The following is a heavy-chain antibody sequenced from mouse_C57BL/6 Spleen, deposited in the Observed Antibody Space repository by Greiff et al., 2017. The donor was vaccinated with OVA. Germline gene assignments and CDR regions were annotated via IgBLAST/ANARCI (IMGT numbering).Heavy chain of an antibody. CDR3: ARGGVTTVVESLYWYFDV. CDR1: GFNIKDYY. D-gene: IGHD1-1*01. CDR2: IDPEVGET. V-gene: IGHV14-2*01. Sequence: EVMLVESGAELVKPGASVKLSCTASGFNIKDYYMHWVKQRTEQGLEWIGRIDPEVGETKYAPKFQGKATITADTSSNTAYLQLSSLTSEDTAVYYCARGGVTTVVESLYWYFDVWGTGTTVTVSS. J-gene: IGHJ1*03.